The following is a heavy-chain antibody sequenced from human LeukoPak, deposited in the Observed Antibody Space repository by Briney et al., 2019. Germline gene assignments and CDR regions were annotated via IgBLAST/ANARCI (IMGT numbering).Heavy chain of an antibody. V-gene: IGHV4-4*07. J-gene: IGHJ6*03. Sequence: SETLSLTCTVSGGSISSYYWSWIRQPAGKGLEWIGRIYTSGSTNYNPSLKSRVTMSVDTSKNQFSLKLCSVTAADTAVYYCASQGAATTYYYYYMDVWGKGTTVTVSS. CDR2: IYTSGST. D-gene: IGHD2-15*01. CDR3: ASQGAATTYYYYYMDV. CDR1: GGSISSYY.